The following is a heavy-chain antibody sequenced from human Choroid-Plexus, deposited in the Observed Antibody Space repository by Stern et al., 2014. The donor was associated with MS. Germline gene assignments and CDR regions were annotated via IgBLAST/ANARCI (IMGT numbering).Heavy chain of an antibody. D-gene: IGHD2-15*01. V-gene: IGHV3-30*18. CDR1: GFTFSNFG. CDR2: SAYDGSDK. CDR3: AKDRQWSTSFFDY. Sequence: VQLVESGGGVAQPGRPLILSCAASGFTFSNFGMHWVRQAPGKGLEGGALSAYDGSDKYEADSVKGRFTIFRDNSKNTLYMHMNSLRAEDTAVYYCAKDRQWSTSFFDYWGQGSLVTVSS. J-gene: IGHJ4*02.